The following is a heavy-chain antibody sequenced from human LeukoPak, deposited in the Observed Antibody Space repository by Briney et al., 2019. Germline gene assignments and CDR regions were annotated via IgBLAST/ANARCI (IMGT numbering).Heavy chain of an antibody. CDR3: WHSGYESGFDY. CDR2: IHHSGST. D-gene: IGHD5-12*01. CDR1: GGSISRSNW. J-gene: IGHJ4*02. V-gene: IGHV4-4*02. Sequence: SGTLSLTCAVSGGSISRSNWWSWVRQPPGKGLEWIGEIHHSGSTNYNSSLKSRVTISVDTSKNQFSLKMRSVTAADTAVYYCWHSGYESGFDYWGQGTLVTVSS.